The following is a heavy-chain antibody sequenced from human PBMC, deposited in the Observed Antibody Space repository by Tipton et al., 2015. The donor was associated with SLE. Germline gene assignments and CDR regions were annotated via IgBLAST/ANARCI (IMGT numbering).Heavy chain of an antibody. CDR3: ARDRFGTDSVMVDYLPFDF. J-gene: IGHJ4*02. Sequence: QLVQSGAEVKKPGASLKVSCKTSGYAFTSHYMHWVRQAPGQGPEWLGRINPSGTRADFARKFQGRVSMTSDMSTTTVYMELSSLIHGDTAVYFGARDRFGTDSVMVDYLPFDFGGQGSLVT. CDR2: INPSGTRA. D-gene: IGHD3-10*01. CDR1: GYAFTSHY. V-gene: IGHV1-46*01.